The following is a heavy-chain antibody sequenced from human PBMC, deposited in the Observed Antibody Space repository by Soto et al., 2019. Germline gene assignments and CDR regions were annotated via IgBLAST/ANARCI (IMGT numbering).Heavy chain of an antibody. J-gene: IGHJ4*02. CDR3: AKGGMTTVTLFDY. Sequence: GGSLRLSCAASGFTFSAHAMSWVRQAPGKGLEWVSSISGSGGSTYYADSVKGRFSISRDNSKNTLYLLLNTLRAEDTAVYYCAKGGMTTVTLFDYWGQGSQVTVSS. V-gene: IGHV3-23*01. CDR2: ISGSGGST. CDR1: GFTFSAHA. D-gene: IGHD4-17*01.